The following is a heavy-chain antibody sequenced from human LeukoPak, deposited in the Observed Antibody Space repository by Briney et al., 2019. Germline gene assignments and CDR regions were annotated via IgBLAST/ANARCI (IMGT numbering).Heavy chain of an antibody. J-gene: IGHJ5*02. CDR3: AYSSSSGWWSDP. CDR2: IIPIFGTA. CDR1: GGTFSSYA. V-gene: IGHV1-69*05. Sequence: SVKVSCKASGGTFSSYAISWVRQAPGQGLEWMGGIIPIFGTANYAQKFQGRVTITTDESTSTAYMELSSLRSEDTAVYYCAYSSSSGWWSDPWGQGTLVTVSS. D-gene: IGHD6-6*01.